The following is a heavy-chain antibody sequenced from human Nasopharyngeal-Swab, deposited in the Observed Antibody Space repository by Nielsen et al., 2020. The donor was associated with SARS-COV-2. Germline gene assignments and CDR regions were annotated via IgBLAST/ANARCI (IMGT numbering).Heavy chain of an antibody. Sequence: GGSLRLSCAASGFTFDTYEMSWVRQAPGKGPEWVSLIGGGGGYTNYADSVKGRFTISRDTSKYTLYLQLNGLRVEDTAAYYCARRLPYYGMDVWGQGTTVTVSS. D-gene: IGHD4-11*01. CDR2: IGGGGGYT. CDR1: GFTFDTYE. J-gene: IGHJ6*02. V-gene: IGHV3-23*01. CDR3: ARRLPYYGMDV.